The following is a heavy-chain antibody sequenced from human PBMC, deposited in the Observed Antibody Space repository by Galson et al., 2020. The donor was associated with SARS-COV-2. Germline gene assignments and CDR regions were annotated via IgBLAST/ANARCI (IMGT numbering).Heavy chain of an antibody. CDR3: ARDHQLSVTAVAKTLDY. Sequence: ASVKVSCKASGYTFIYYGFSWVRQAPGKGLEWMGWISAYNGNTNYAQKIQGRVTMTTDRSTNTAYMELRSLTSDDTAVYYCARDHQLSVTAVAKTLDYWGQGTRVTVSS. V-gene: IGHV1-18*04. CDR1: GYTFIYYG. J-gene: IGHJ4*02. CDR2: ISAYNGNT. D-gene: IGHD2-2*01.